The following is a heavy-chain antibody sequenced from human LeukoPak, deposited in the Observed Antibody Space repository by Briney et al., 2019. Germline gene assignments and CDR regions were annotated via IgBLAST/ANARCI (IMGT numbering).Heavy chain of an antibody. CDR3: ARDSRATRTYYYDSSGSQGYYFDY. CDR1: GGSISSGSCY. CDR2: IYTSGST. Sequence: SQTLSLTCTVSGGSISSGSCYWSWIRQPAGKGLEWIGRIYTSGSTNYNPSLKSRVTISVDTSKNQFSLKLSSVTAADTAVYYCARDSRATRTYYYDSSGSQGYYFDYWGQGTLVTVSS. V-gene: IGHV4-61*02. D-gene: IGHD3-22*01. J-gene: IGHJ4*02.